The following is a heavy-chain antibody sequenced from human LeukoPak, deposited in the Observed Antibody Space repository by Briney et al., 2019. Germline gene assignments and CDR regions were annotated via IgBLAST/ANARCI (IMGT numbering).Heavy chain of an antibody. J-gene: IGHJ4*01. CDR2: IYTRVST. V-gene: IGHV4-4*07. CDR3: AGAYHYGSGSSFVY. CDR1: GGSISSYY. D-gene: IGHD3-10*01. Sequence: SETLSLTCTVSGGSISSYYWIWIRHPAGKGLEWIGRIYTRVSTDYNPSLKSRVTMSVDTSKNQFSLNLSSVTAADTAVYYCAGAYHYGSGSSFVYWGLGTLVTVSS.